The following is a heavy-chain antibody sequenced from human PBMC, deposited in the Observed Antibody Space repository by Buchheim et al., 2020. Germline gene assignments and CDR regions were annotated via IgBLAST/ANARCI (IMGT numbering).Heavy chain of an antibody. CDR2: INPSGGST. V-gene: IGHV1-46*01. J-gene: IGHJ3*02. CDR3: AGERYCGGDCKESHKTALAFDI. Sequence: QVQLVQSGAEVKKPGASVKVSCKASGYTFTSYYMHWVRQAPGQGLEWMGIINPSGGSTSYAQKFQGRVTMTRDTSTSTVYMELSSLRSEDTAVYYCAGERYCGGDCKESHKTALAFDIWGQGT. CDR1: GYTFTSYY. D-gene: IGHD2-21*01.